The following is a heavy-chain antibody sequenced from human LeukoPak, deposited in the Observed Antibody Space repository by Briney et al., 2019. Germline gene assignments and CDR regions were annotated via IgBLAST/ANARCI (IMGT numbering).Heavy chain of an antibody. CDR1: GGSFSGYY. J-gene: IGHJ4*02. V-gene: IGHV4-34*01. CDR2: INHSGST. CDR3: ARRYGEGYYFDY. Sequence: PSETLSLTCAVYGGSFSGYYWSWIRQPPGKGLEWIGEINHSGSTNYNPSLKSRVTISVDTSKNQFSLMLSSVTAADTAVYYCARRYGEGYYFDYWGQGTLVTVSS. D-gene: IGHD1-14*01.